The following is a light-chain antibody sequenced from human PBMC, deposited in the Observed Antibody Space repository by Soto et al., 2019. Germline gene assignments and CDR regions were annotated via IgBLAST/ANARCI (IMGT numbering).Light chain of an antibody. CDR2: DAS. CDR1: QTISTL. J-gene: IGKJ2*01. V-gene: IGKV1-5*01. CDR3: QQYSHLVT. Sequence: IQMTQSPSTLSAPVGDRVTITCQASQTISTLLAWFQYKPGKAPNLLIYDASNLESGVPSRFSGSGSGTEFTLTISSLQSDDSATYFCQQYSHLVTFGQGTKLEIK.